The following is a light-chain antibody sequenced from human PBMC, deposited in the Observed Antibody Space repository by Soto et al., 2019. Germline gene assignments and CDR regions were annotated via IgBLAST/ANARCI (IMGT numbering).Light chain of an antibody. CDR2: EVT. J-gene: IGLJ1*01. CDR1: SSDVGGYNY. V-gene: IGLV2-8*01. Sequence: QSALTQPPSASGSPGQSVTISCTGTSSDVGGYNYVSWYQQHPGKAPKLMIYEVTKRPSGVPDRFSGSRSGNTASLTVSGLRAEDEADYYCSSYTSSSTPLYVFGTGTKLTVL. CDR3: SSYTSSSTPLYV.